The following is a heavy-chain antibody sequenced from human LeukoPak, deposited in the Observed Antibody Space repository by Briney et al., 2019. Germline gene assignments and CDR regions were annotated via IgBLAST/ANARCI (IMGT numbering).Heavy chain of an antibody. V-gene: IGHV3-23*01. D-gene: IGHD3-22*01. CDR3: AKESDFDSSGFPIDVFDF. CDR1: GFTFSTFD. CDR2: ISGAGGTT. J-gene: IGHJ4*02. Sequence: PGGSLRLSCAASGFTFSTFDMSWVRQAPGKGLQWVSTISGAGGTTLFADSVKGRFSISRDNSNNKVFLQMNSLRVEDAAVYYCAKESDFDSSGFPIDVFDFWGQGLLVSVAS.